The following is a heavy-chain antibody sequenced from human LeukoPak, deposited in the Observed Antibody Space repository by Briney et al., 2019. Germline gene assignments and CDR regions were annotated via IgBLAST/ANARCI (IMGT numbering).Heavy chain of an antibody. J-gene: IGHJ4*02. CDR1: GFTFSSYS. D-gene: IGHD1-26*01. CDR2: ISSSSSYI. Sequence: PGGSLRLSCAASGFTFSSYSMNWVRQAPGKGLEWVSSISSSSSYIYYADSVKGRFTISRDNSKNTLYLQMNSLRAEDTAVYYCAKTGKWELHLFDYWGQGTLVTVSS. V-gene: IGHV3-21*04. CDR3: AKTGKWELHLFDY.